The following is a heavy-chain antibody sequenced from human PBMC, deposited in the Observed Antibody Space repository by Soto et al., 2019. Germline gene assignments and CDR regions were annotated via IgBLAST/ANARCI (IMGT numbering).Heavy chain of an antibody. CDR3: ARDHRGDPIVVVPAANYYYGMDV. V-gene: IGHV1-2*02. CDR1: GYTFTGYY. Sequence: ASVKVSCKASGYTFTGYYMHWVRQAPGQGLEWMGWINPNSGGTNYAQKFQGRVTMTRDTSISTAYMELSRLRSDDTAVYYCARDHRGDPIVVVPAANYYYGMDVWGQGTMVTVSS. J-gene: IGHJ6*02. D-gene: IGHD2-2*01. CDR2: INPNSGGT.